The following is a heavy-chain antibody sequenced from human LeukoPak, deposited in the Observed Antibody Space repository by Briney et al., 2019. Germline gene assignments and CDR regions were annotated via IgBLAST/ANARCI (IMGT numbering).Heavy chain of an antibody. J-gene: IGHJ4*02. CDR1: GYTFTSYD. V-gene: IGHV1-8*03. CDR3: ARAQPYDFWSGYLGDY. CDR2: MNPNSGNT. Sequence: ASVKVSCKASGYTFTSYDINWVRQATGQGLEWMGWMNPNSGNTGYAQKFQGRVTITRNTSISTAYMELSSLRSEDPAVYYCARAQPYDFWSGYLGDYWGQGTLVTVSS. D-gene: IGHD3-3*01.